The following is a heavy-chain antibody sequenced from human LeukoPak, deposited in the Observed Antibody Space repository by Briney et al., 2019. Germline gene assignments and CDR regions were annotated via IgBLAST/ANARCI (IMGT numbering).Heavy chain of an antibody. D-gene: IGHD6-6*01. J-gene: IGHJ4*02. CDR2: ISSSSSYI. CDR3: AKGAYSSSELAY. Sequence: PGGSLRLSCAASGFTFSSYSMNWVRQAPGKGLEWVSSISSSSSYIYYADSVKGRFTISRDNSKNTLYVQMNSLRAEDTAVYYCAKGAYSSSELAYWGQGTLVTVSS. V-gene: IGHV3-21*04. CDR1: GFTFSSYS.